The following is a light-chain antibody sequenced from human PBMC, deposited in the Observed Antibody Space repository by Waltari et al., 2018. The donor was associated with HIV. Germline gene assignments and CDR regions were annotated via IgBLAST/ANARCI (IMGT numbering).Light chain of an antibody. J-gene: IGLJ2*01. V-gene: IGLV4-69*01. CDR2: LNSDGSY. Sequence: QLVLTQSPSASASLRASVKLTCTLSSGQSNYAIAWPQHQPEKGPRYLMRLNSDGSYLKGDGIPDRFSGSSSGAERYLIISSLQSEDEADYYCQTWTTGIVLFGGGTKLTVL. CDR1: SGQSNYA. CDR3: QTWTTGIVL.